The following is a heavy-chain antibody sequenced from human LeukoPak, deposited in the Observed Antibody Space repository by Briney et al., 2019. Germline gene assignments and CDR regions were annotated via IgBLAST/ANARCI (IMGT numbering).Heavy chain of an antibody. Sequence: ASVKVSCKASGYTLTSYDINWVRQAPGQGLEWMGWINPNSGGTNYAQKFQGRVTMTRDTSISTAYMELSRLRSDDTAVYYCARGWVVYYFDYWGQGTLVTVSS. D-gene: IGHD1-26*01. J-gene: IGHJ4*02. CDR1: GYTLTSYD. V-gene: IGHV1-2*02. CDR3: ARGWVVYYFDY. CDR2: INPNSGGT.